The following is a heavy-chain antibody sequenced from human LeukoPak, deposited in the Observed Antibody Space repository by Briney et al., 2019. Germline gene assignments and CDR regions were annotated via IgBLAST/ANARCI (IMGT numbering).Heavy chain of an antibody. V-gene: IGHV3-7*01. CDR1: GFTFSSYW. CDR3: AKYCGGDCYGMDV. CDR2: TKQDGSEK. J-gene: IGHJ6*02. D-gene: IGHD2-21*01. Sequence: GGSLRLSCTASGFTFSSYWMSWVRQAPGKGLEWVANTKQDGSEKDYVDSVKGRFTISRDNAKNSLYLQMNSLRAEDTAVYYCAKYCGGDCYGMDVWGQGTTVTVSS.